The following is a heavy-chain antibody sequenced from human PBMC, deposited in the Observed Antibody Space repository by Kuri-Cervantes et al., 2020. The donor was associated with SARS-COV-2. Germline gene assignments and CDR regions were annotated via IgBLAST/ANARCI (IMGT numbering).Heavy chain of an antibody. CDR2: IHHSGTT. J-gene: IGHJ5*02. D-gene: IGHD1-7*01. CDR1: GDSISNSNW. Sequence: SETLSLTCAVSGDSISNSNWWTWVRQPPGKALEWIGEIHHSGTTNYNPSLKSRVTISVDKSKNQFSLKLSSVTAADTAVYYCASSITGTTMKSVWFDPWGQGTLVTVSS. V-gene: IGHV4-4*02. CDR3: ASSITGTTMKSVWFDP.